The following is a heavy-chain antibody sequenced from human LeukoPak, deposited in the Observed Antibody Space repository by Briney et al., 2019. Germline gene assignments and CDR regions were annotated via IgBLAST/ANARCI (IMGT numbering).Heavy chain of an antibody. D-gene: IGHD2-21*02. Sequence: GGSLRLSCAASGFIFSSNGMNWVRQAPGKGLEWVSGISGSGDITYYADSVKGRFTISRDNSKNTLYLQMNSLRAEDTAVYYCAKLERYGVVTGYLDYWGQGTLVTVSS. J-gene: IGHJ4*02. V-gene: IGHV3-23*01. CDR3: AKLERYGVVTGYLDY. CDR2: ISGSGDIT. CDR1: GFIFSSNG.